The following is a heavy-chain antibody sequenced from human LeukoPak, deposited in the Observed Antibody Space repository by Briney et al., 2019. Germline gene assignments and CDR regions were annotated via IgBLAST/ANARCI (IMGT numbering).Heavy chain of an antibody. D-gene: IGHD2-2*02. J-gene: IGHJ4*02. Sequence: PGGSLRLSCAASGFTFSSYAMSWIRQPPGKGLEWIGEINHSGSTNYNPSLKSRVTISVDTSKNQFSLKLSSVTAADTAVYYCARKQYCSSTSCYRYFDYWGQGTLVTVSS. CDR1: GFTFSSYA. CDR2: INHSGST. V-gene: IGHV4-34*01. CDR3: ARKQYCSSTSCYRYFDY.